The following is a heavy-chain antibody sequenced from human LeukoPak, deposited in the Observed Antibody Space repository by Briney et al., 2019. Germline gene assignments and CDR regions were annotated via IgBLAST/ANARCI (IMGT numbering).Heavy chain of an antibody. D-gene: IGHD6-19*01. V-gene: IGHV4-34*01. J-gene: IGHJ4*02. Sequence: SETLSLTCAVCGGSFSGYYWSWIRQPPGKGLEWIGEINHSGSTNYNPSLKSRVTISVDTSKNQFSLKLSSVTAADTAVYYCARGRDGSGWYNLFYFDYWGQGTLVTVSS. CDR2: INHSGST. CDR1: GGSFSGYY. CDR3: ARGRDGSGWYNLFYFDY.